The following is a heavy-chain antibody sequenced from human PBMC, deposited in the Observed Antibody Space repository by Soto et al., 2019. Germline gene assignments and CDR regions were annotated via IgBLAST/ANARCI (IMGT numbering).Heavy chain of an antibody. J-gene: IGHJ4*02. CDR2: IHYNGNT. CDR1: GVSISSYY. Sequence: SETLSLTCTFSGVSISSYYWSWVRQPPGKGLEWIGNIHYNGNTKYSPSLKSRVTMSVDTSKNHFSLRLISVTAADTAIYFCAREGNLGRWLQPLDFWGQGTLVTVSS. CDR3: AREGNLGRWLQPLDF. V-gene: IGHV4-59*01. D-gene: IGHD5-12*01.